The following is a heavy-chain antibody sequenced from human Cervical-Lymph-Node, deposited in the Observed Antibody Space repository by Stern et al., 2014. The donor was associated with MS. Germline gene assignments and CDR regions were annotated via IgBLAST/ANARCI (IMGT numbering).Heavy chain of an antibody. J-gene: IGHJ6*02. V-gene: IGHV3-33*01. CDR2: IWYDGSQK. D-gene: IGHD2-2*02. CDR1: IHLRRLC. CDR3: ARKIPDYYYYAMDV. Sequence: QVQLVQSGGGVVQPGGSQRLSCSVWIHLRRLCHGMGPPGSRQALEWVAMIWYDGSQKYYGDSVRGRFSVSRDNSRNTLYLQMKSLSLEDTAVYYCARKIPDYYYYAMDVWGQGTTVTVSS.